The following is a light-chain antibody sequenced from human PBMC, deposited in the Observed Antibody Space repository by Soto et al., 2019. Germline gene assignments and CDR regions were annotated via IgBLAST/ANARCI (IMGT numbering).Light chain of an antibody. Sequence: QSVLTQPASVSGSPGQSIAISRTGTISDVGAYDYVSWYQQHPGKAPKLIIYEVSNRPSGVSSRFSGSKSGNTASLTISGLQPEDEADYYCSSHASSGVFGTGTKVTVL. J-gene: IGLJ1*01. CDR1: ISDVGAYDY. CDR2: EVS. CDR3: SSHASSGV. V-gene: IGLV2-14*01.